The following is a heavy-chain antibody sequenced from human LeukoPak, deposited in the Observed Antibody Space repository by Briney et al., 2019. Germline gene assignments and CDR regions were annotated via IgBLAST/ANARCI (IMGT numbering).Heavy chain of an antibody. CDR2: ISGSGGST. D-gene: IGHD1-14*01. Sequence: PGGSLRLSCAASGFTFSSYAMSWVRQAPGQGLEWFSAISGSGGSTYYADSVKGRFTISIDNSKNTLYLQMNSLRAEDTAVYYCAKAFEPVDYWGQGTLGTVSS. J-gene: IGHJ4*02. V-gene: IGHV3-23*01. CDR3: AKAFEPVDY. CDR1: GFTFSSYA.